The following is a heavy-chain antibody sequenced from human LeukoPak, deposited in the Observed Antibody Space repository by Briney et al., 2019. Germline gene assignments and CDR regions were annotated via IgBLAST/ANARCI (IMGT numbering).Heavy chain of an antibody. D-gene: IGHD1-26*01. J-gene: IGHJ4*02. CDR3: ARDRNTIVGASYYFDY. Sequence: GGTLRPSCAASGFAFSSNAMTWVRQAPGKGLEWLSYISGSGSVQYYADSVKGRFTISRDNAKNSLYLQMNSLRAEDTAVYYCARDRNTIVGASYYFDYWGQGTLVTVSS. V-gene: IGHV3-48*01. CDR1: GFAFSSNA. CDR2: ISGSGSVQ.